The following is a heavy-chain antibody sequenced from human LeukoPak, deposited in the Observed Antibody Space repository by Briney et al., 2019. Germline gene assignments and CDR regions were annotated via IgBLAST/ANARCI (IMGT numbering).Heavy chain of an antibody. D-gene: IGHD3-10*01. J-gene: IGHJ5*02. V-gene: IGHV4-39*01. Sequence: SETLSLTCTVSGGSISSSSYYWGWIRQPPGKGLEWIGSSYYSGSTYYNPSLKSRVTISVGTSKNQFSLKLSSVTAADTAVYYCARHPTYYSMVRFDPWGQGTLVTVSS. CDR1: GGSISSSSYY. CDR2: SYYSGST. CDR3: ARHPTYYSMVRFDP.